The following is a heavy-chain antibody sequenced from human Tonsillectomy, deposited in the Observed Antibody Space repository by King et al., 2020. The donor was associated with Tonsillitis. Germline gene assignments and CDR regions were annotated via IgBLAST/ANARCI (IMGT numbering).Heavy chain of an antibody. CDR1: GFTFSSHW. J-gene: IGHJ4*02. D-gene: IGHD5-18*01. CDR3: AFNALQHSYGSPPFHF. V-gene: IGHV3-74*03. Sequence: VQLVESGGGLVQPGGSLRLSCVVSGFTFSSHWMHWVRQAPGKGLVWVSRINSDGSSRTNADSVEGRFTISRDNAKNTLYLQMDSLRAEDTAVYHCAFNALQHSYGSPPFHFWGQGTLVTVSS. CDR2: INSDGSSR.